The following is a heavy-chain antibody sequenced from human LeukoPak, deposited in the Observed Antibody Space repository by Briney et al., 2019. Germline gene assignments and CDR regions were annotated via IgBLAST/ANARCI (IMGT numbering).Heavy chain of an antibody. D-gene: IGHD4-17*01. CDR3: ARALATVTTFLY. Sequence: GASVKVSCKASGYTFTSYGIRWGRHAPGQRVEGLGWVSAYNGNTNYAQKLQGRVTMTTDTSTSTAYMELRSLRSDDTAVYYCARALATVTTFLYWGQGTLVTVSS. CDR2: VSAYNGNT. V-gene: IGHV1-18*01. J-gene: IGHJ4*02. CDR1: GYTFTSYG.